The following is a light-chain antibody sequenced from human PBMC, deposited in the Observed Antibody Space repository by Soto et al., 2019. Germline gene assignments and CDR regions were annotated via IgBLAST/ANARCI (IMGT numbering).Light chain of an antibody. J-gene: IGKJ1*01. V-gene: IGKV2-30*01. CDR2: KVS. CDR1: QSLAYSDGNTY. Sequence: DAVMTQSPLSLSVTLGQPASISCRSSQSLAYSDGNTYLMWFHQRPGQSPRRLIYKVSKRDSGVXDXXSGSGSGTDFTLLISRVEAEDVGHFYCMQATHWPRTFGQGTKVEIK. CDR3: MQATHWPRT.